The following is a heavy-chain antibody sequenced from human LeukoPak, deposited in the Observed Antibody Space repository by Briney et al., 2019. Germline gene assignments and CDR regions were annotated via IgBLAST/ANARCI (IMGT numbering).Heavy chain of an antibody. V-gene: IGHV3-74*01. J-gene: IGHJ4*02. Sequence: PGGSLRLSCAASGXTFSSYWMHWVRQAPGKGLVWVSRINSDGSSTSYADSVKGRFTISRDNAKNTLYLQMNSLRAEDTAVYYCARTPSRPSGPLGYWGQGTLVTVSS. CDR3: ARTPSRPSGPLGY. D-gene: IGHD3-16*01. CDR1: GXTFSSYW. CDR2: INSDGSST.